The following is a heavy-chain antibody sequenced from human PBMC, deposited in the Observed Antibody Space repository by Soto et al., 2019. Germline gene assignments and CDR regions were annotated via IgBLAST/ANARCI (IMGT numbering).Heavy chain of an antibody. Sequence: SETLSLTCTVSGGSISSYYWSWIRQPPGKGLEWIGYIYYSGSTNYNPSLKSRVTISVDTSKNQFSLKLSSVTAADTAVYYCARAAAGPGNWFDPWGQGTLVTV. V-gene: IGHV4-59*01. J-gene: IGHJ5*02. CDR2: IYYSGST. CDR3: ARAAAGPGNWFDP. CDR1: GGSISSYY. D-gene: IGHD6-13*01.